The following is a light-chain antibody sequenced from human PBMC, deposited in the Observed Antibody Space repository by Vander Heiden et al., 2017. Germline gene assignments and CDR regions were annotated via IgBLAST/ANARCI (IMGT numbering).Light chain of an antibody. V-gene: IGKV1-39*01. Sequence: DIQMTQSPSSLSASVGDRVTITCRASQSISSYLNWYQQKPGKAPKLLIYAASSLQSGVPSRFSGSGSGTDFTLTISSLQPEDFATYYCQQRDSTSSTFGQGTKLEIK. CDR2: AAS. CDR1: QSISSY. J-gene: IGKJ2*01. CDR3: QQRDSTSST.